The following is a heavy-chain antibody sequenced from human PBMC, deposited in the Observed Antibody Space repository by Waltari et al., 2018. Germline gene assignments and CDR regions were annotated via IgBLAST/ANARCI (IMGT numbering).Heavy chain of an antibody. CDR2: ISWNSGSI. CDR3: AKGSSSGTSALDY. Sequence: EVQLVESGGGLVRPGRSRGPPCAASGFTFEVYAMHWVRQAPGKGLEWVSGISWNSGSIGYADSVKGRFTISRDNAKNSLYLQMNSLRAEDTALYYCAKGSSSGTSALDYWGQGTLVTVSS. V-gene: IGHV3-9*01. D-gene: IGHD3-22*01. CDR1: GFTFEVYA. J-gene: IGHJ4*02.